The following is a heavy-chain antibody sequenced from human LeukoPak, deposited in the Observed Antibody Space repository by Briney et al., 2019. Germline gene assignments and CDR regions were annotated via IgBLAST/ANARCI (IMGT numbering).Heavy chain of an antibody. V-gene: IGHV1-69*04. CDR3: ARSEDYYDSSGYYDY. Sequence: SVKVSCKASGGTFSSYAISWVRQAPGQGLEWMGRIIPILGIANYAQKFQGRVTITADKSTSTAYMELSSLRSEDTAVYYCARSEDYYDSSGYYDYWGQGTLVTVSS. CDR2: IIPILGIA. CDR1: GGTFSSYA. J-gene: IGHJ4*02. D-gene: IGHD3-22*01.